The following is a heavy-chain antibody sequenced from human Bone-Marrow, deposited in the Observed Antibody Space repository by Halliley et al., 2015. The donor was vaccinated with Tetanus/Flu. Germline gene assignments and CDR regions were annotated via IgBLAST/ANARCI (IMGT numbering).Heavy chain of an antibody. CDR2: ISSFSTYI. Sequence: VSPISSFSTYIYPPASLKGRFPISRDDAKNSLFLQINSLRADDTAVYYCSRSLVQTTGDYWGQGTLVTVPS. D-gene: IGHD1-7*01. J-gene: IGHJ4*02. V-gene: IGHV3-21*01. CDR3: SRSLVQTTGDY.